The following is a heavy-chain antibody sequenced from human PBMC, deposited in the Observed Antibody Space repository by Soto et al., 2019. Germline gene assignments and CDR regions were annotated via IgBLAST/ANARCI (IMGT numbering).Heavy chain of an antibody. D-gene: IGHD3-22*01. CDR3: ATSYDSSGYDY. CDR2: LSGSGIST. V-gene: IGHV3-23*01. CDR1: GFTFSSYA. J-gene: IGHJ4*02. Sequence: GGSLRLSCAASGFTFSSYAMSWVRQAPGKGLEWVSALSGSGISTYYADTVKGRFTISRDKSRNTLYLQMNSLRAEDTAVYYCATSYDSSGYDYWGQGTLVTVSS.